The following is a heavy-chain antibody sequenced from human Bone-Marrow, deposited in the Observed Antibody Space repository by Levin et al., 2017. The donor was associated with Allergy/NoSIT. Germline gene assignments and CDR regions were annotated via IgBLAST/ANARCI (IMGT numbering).Heavy chain of an antibody. D-gene: IGHD7-27*01. CDR1: GFTFSNSW. J-gene: IGHJ1*01. CDR3: TRENSNWLS. Sequence: TGGSLRLSCAVSGFTFSNSWMNWVRQVPGKGLEWVSRINGDGGHTRYADSVRGRFTISRDNTKSTLFLQMHSLRAEDTALYYCTRENSNWLSWGQGSLVTVSS. V-gene: IGHV3-74*01. CDR2: INGDGGHT.